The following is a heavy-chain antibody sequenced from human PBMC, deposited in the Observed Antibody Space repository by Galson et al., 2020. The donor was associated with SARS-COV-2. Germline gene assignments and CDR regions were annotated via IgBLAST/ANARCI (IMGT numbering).Heavy chain of an antibody. J-gene: IGHJ6*03. Sequence: ASVKVSCKASGYTFTSYAMNWVRQAPGQGLEWMGWINTNTGNPTYAQGFTGRFVFSLDTSVSTAYLQISSLKAEDTAVYYCARLSYYDSSGYTQHYYYYMDVWGKGTTVTVSS. CDR3: ARLSYYDSSGYTQHYYYYMDV. D-gene: IGHD3-22*01. V-gene: IGHV7-4-1*02. CDR1: GYTFTSYA. CDR2: INTNTGNP.